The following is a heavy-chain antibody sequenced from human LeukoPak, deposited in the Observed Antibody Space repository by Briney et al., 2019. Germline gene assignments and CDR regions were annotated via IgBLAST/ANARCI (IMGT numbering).Heavy chain of an antibody. CDR1: GFDLSDYY. CDR2: ISSSGGNI. CDR3: VRRRDYFDY. V-gene: IGHV3-11*01. Sequence: PGGSLRLSCVVSGFDLSDYYMSWIRQAPGKGLEWISYISSSGGNIYFADSVKGRFTMSRDNARGSLYLQMNSLRADDTAIYYCVRRRDYFDYWGQGTLVTVSS. J-gene: IGHJ4*02.